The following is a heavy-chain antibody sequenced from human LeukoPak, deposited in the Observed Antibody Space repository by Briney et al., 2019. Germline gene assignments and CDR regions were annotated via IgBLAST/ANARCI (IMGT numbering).Heavy chain of an antibody. D-gene: IGHD2-15*01. J-gene: IGHJ4*02. CDR1: GFTFSSYW. CDR2: IGGSGGST. CDR3: AKLTYSTPLDY. V-gene: IGHV3-23*01. Sequence: GGSLRLSCAASGFTFSSYWMSWVRQAPGKGLEWVSAIGGSGGSTYYADSVKGRFTISRDNSKNTLYLQMNSLRAEDTAVYYCAKLTYSTPLDYWGQGTLVTVSS.